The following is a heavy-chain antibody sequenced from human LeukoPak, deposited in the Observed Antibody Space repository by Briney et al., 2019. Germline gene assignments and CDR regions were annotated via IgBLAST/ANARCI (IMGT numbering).Heavy chain of an antibody. Sequence: GSLRLSCAASGFTFSSYTMHWVRQAPGKGLEWVAVISYDGSNKYYADSVKGRFTISRDNSKNTLYLQMNSLRAEDTAVYYCARDRDYYDSSGYCDYWGQGALVTVSS. CDR2: ISYDGSNK. D-gene: IGHD3-22*01. J-gene: IGHJ4*02. CDR1: GFTFSSYT. V-gene: IGHV3-30*04. CDR3: ARDRDYYDSSGYCDY.